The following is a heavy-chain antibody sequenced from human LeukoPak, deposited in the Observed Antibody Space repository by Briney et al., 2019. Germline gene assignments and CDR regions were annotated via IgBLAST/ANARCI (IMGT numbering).Heavy chain of an antibody. Sequence: PSETLSLTCTVSGCSISSYYWSWIRQPPGKGLEWIARIYTSGSTNYNPSLKSRVTMSVDTSKNQFSLKLSSVTAADTAVYYCARSNYYDSSGYSDYWGQGTLVTVSS. CDR1: GCSISSYY. V-gene: IGHV4-4*07. J-gene: IGHJ4*02. CDR3: ARSNYYDSSGYSDY. CDR2: IYTSGST. D-gene: IGHD3-22*01.